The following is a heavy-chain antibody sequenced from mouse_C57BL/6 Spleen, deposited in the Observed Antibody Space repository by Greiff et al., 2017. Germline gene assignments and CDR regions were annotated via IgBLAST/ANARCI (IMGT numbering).Heavy chain of an antibody. V-gene: IGHV5-6*01. J-gene: IGHJ3*01. D-gene: IGHD1-1*01. CDR3: ARQDYYGSSFFAY. Sequence: EVKLVESGGDLVKPGGSLKLSCAASGFTFSSYGMSWVRQTPDKRLEWVATISSGGSYTYYPDSVKGRFTISRDNAKNTLYLQMSSLKSEDTAMYYCARQDYYGSSFFAYWGQGTLVTVSA. CDR2: ISSGGSYT. CDR1: GFTFSSYG.